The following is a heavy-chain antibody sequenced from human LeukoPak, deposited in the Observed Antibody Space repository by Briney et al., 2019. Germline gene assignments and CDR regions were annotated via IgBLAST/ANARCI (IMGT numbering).Heavy chain of an antibody. J-gene: IGHJ4*02. Sequence: PSETLSLTCTVSGASISNYYWSWLRQSPGKGLEWIGYIYYSGGTIYNPSLLSRLNISLDTSKNQFSLNLSSVTAADTAVYYCARHTTSGQIDYWGQGILVTVSS. CDR1: GASISNYY. V-gene: IGHV4-59*08. CDR2: IYYSGGT. D-gene: IGHD1-1*01. CDR3: ARHTTSGQIDY.